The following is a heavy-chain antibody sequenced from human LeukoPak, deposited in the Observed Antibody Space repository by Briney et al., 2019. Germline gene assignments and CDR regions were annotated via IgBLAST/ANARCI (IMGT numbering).Heavy chain of an antibody. CDR2: IYYSGST. Sequence: SETLSLTCTVSGGSISSSSYSWGWIRQPPGKGLEWIGSIYYSGSTYYNPSLKSRVTISVDTSKNQFSLKLSSVTAADTAVYYCARSDSSGYYYGGNYFDYWGQGTLVTVSS. V-gene: IGHV4-39*01. CDR1: GGSISSSSYS. CDR3: ARSDSSGYYYGGNYFDY. D-gene: IGHD3-22*01. J-gene: IGHJ4*02.